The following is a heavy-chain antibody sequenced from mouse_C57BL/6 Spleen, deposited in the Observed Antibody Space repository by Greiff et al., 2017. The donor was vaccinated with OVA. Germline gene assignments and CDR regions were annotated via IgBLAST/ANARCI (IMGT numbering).Heavy chain of an antibody. CDR1: GYAFSSSW. V-gene: IGHV1-82*01. Sequence: QVQLQQSGPELVKPGASVKISCKASGYAFSSSWMNWVKQRPGKGLEWIGRIYPGDGDTNYNGKFKGKATLTADKSSSTAYMQLSSLTSEDSAVYFCAREGDDPYYFDYWGQVTTLTVSS. CDR2: IYPGDGDT. CDR3: AREGDDPYYFDY. J-gene: IGHJ2*01.